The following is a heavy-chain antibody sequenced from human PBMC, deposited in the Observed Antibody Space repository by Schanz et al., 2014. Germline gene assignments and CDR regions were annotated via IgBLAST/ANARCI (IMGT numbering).Heavy chain of an antibody. V-gene: IGHV1-18*04. D-gene: IGHD3-10*01. CDR2: VSAYNGNT. J-gene: IGHJ5*02. Sequence: QVQLVQSGAEVKEPGASVKVSCKASGYTFTTYAISWVRQAPGQGLEWMGWVSAYNGNTNYAQKFQGRVTITADKSTSTAYMELSSLRSEDTAVYYCARERGVRGGGVWKVNWFDPWGQGTLVTVSS. CDR1: GYTFTTYA. CDR3: ARERGVRGGGVWKVNWFDP.